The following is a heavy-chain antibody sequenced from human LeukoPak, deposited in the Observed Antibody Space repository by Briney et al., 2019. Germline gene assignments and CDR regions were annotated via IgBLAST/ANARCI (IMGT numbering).Heavy chain of an antibody. CDR2: IYYSGST. V-gene: IGHV4-59*08. J-gene: IGHJ6*02. D-gene: IGHD3-10*01. CDR1: GGSISSYY. CDR3: AAGITMVRGLHGMDV. Sequence: SETLSLTCTVSGGSISSYYWSWIRQPPGKGLEWIGYIYYSGSTNYNPSLKSRVTISVDTSKNQFSLKLSSVTAADTAVYYCAAGITMVRGLHGMDVWGQGTTVTVSS.